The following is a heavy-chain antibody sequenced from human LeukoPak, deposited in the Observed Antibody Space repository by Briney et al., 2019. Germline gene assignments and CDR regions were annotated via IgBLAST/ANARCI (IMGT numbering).Heavy chain of an antibody. CDR3: AKERIYYYGSGSYPNWFDP. V-gene: IGHV3-23*01. CDR1: GFTFSSYA. Sequence: GGSLRLSCAASGFTFSSYAMSWVRQAPGKGLEWASDVSGTGGTTYYADSVKGRFTISRDNSKNTLYLQMSSLRAEDTAVYYCAKERIYYYGSGSYPNWFDPWGQGTLVTVSS. CDR2: VSGTGGTT. J-gene: IGHJ5*02. D-gene: IGHD3-10*01.